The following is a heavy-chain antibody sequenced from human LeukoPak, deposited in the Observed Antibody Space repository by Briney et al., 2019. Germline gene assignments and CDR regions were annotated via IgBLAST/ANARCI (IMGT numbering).Heavy chain of an antibody. CDR2: INPNSGGT. CDR3: ARGPAGGYSYGYAY. CDR1: GYTFTGYY. J-gene: IGHJ4*02. D-gene: IGHD5-18*01. Sequence: ASVKVSCKASGYTFTGYYMHWVRQAPGQGLEWMGWINPNSGGTNYAQKFQGRVTMTRDTSISTAYMELSRLRSDDTAVYYCARGPAGGYSYGYAYWGQGTLVTVSS. V-gene: IGHV1-2*02.